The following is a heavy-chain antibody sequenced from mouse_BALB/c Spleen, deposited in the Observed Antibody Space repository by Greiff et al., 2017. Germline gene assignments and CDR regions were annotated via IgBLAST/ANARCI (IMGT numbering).Heavy chain of an antibody. CDR3: ARVGNPYYFDY. J-gene: IGHJ2*01. CDR2: ISSGGSYT. CDR1: GFTFSSYA. V-gene: IGHV5-9-4*01. Sequence: EVKLQESGGGLVKPGGSLKLSCAASGFTFSSYAMSWVRQSPEKRLEWVAEISSGGSYTYYPDTVTGRFTISRDNAKNTLYLEMSSLRSEDTAMYYCARVGNPYYFDYWGQGTTLTVSS.